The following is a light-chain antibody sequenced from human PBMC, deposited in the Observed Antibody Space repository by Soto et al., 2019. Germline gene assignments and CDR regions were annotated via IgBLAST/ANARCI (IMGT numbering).Light chain of an antibody. CDR2: SVS. J-gene: IGKJ1*01. CDR1: GDVDEY. CDR3: LQGYSLWT. V-gene: IGKV1-39*01. Sequence: IQMTKSPSSLSASVLDIVTTAVLGSGDVDEYLSWYQQKPGKAPRLLLYSVSSLHDGVPSRFSGSGSGTLFTLTINNLQTGDFATYYCLQGYSLWTFGQGTKVDIK.